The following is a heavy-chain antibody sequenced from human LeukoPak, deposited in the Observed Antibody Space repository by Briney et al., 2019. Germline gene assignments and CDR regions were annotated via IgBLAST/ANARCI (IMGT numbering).Heavy chain of an antibody. J-gene: IGHJ4*02. CDR3: AKHYYDSSGYFYCFDY. Sequence: GGSLRLSCAATGFAFSNSAMTWVRQGPGKGLEWVSGISGIVSGTSYADSVKGRFTISRDNSKNTLYLQMNSLRAEDTAVYYCAKHYYDSSGYFYCFDYWGQGTLVTVSS. D-gene: IGHD3-22*01. CDR1: GFAFSNSA. CDR2: ISGIVSGT. V-gene: IGHV3-23*01.